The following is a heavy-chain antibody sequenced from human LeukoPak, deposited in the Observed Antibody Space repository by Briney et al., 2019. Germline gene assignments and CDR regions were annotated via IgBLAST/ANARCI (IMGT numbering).Heavy chain of an antibody. CDR1: GGTFSSYA. V-gene: IGHV1-69*13. Sequence: SVKVSCKASGGTFSSYAISWVRQAPGQGLEWMGGIIPIFGTANYAQKFQGRVTITADESTSTAYMELSSLRSEDTAVYYCARDPDYYGSGSYYGGYDYWGQGTLVTVSS. CDR3: ARDPDYYGSGSYYGGYDY. J-gene: IGHJ4*02. D-gene: IGHD3-10*01. CDR2: IIPIFGTA.